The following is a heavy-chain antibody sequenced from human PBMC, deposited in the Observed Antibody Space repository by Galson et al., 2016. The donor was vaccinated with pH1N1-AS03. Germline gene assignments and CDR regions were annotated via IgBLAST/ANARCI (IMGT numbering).Heavy chain of an antibody. V-gene: IGHV3-30*18. CDR1: GFTFSNFG. D-gene: IGHD3-22*01. CDR2: ISYAGNYK. CDR3: AKELNGYYESSGLFDY. J-gene: IGHJ4*02. Sequence: SLRLSCAVSGFTFSNFGMHWVRQAPGKGLEWVAVISYAGNYKHYGDSVKGRFTISRDNSRNTVYLQMNSLRAEETAMFYCAKELNGYYESSGLFDYWGQGTLVTVSS.